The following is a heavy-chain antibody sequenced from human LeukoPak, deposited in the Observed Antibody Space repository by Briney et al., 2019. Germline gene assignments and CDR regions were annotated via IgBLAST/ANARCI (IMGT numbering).Heavy chain of an antibody. V-gene: IGHV4-38-2*01. J-gene: IGHJ5*02. CDR3: ARSAATGTHNWFDP. CDR2: IYHSGST. CDR1: GFIFSSYS. D-gene: IGHD6-13*01. Sequence: PGGSLRLSCAASGFIFSSYSMNWIRQPPGKGLEWIGSIYHSGSTYYNPSLKSRVTISVDTSKNQFSLKLSSVTAADTAVYYCARSAATGTHNWFDPWGQGTLVTVSS.